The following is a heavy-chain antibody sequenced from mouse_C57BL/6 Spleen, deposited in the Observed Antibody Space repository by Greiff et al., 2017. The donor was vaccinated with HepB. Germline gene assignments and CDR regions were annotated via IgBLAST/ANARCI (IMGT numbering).Heavy chain of an antibody. CDR1: GYAFSSSW. CDR2: IYPGDGDT. D-gene: IGHD1-1*01. Sequence: QVQLKQSGPELVKPGASVKISCKASGYAFSSSWMNWVKQRPGKGLKWIGRIYPGDGDTNYNGKFKGKATLTADKSSSTAYMQLSSLTSEDSAVYFWARGRDGSSLFAYWGQGTLVTVSA. V-gene: IGHV1-82*01. CDR3: ARGRDGSSLFAY. J-gene: IGHJ3*01.